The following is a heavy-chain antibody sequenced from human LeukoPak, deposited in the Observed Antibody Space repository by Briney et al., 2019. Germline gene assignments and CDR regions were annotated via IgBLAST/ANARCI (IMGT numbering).Heavy chain of an antibody. V-gene: IGHV1-2*06. D-gene: IGHD6-19*01. J-gene: IGHJ4*02. Sequence: ASVKVSCKASGYTLTDYYMHWVRQAPGQGLEWMGRINPNSGGTNYAQKFQGRVTMTRDTSISTVYMELSRLRSDDTAVYYCARDKWLGFDYWGQGTLVTVSS. CDR1: GYTLTDYY. CDR3: ARDKWLGFDY. CDR2: INPNSGGT.